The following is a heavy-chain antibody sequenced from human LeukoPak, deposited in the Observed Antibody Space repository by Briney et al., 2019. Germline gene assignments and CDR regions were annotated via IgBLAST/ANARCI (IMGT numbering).Heavy chain of an antibody. Sequence: SVKVSCKASGGTFSSYTISWVRQAPGQGLEWMGRIIPILGIANYAQKFQGRVTITADKSTSTAYMELSSVRSEDTAVYYCARKGTVTTPLYYYGMDVWGQGTTVTVSS. CDR3: ARKGTVTTPLYYYGMDV. CDR1: GGTFSSYT. J-gene: IGHJ6*02. V-gene: IGHV1-69*02. D-gene: IGHD4-17*01. CDR2: IIPILGIA.